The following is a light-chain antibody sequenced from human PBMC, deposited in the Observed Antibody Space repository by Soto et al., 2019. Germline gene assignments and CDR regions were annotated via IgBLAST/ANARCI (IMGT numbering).Light chain of an antibody. CDR2: DAS. J-gene: IGKJ4*01. CDR3: QQRTKWPPT. Sequence: IVLAQSPATLSLSPGERATLSCRASQSVSSFLVWYQQKPGKAPRLLIYDASNRATGIPARFSGSGSGTDFTLTISSLEPEDFAVYYCQQRTKWPPTFGGGTKVDIK. CDR1: QSVSSF. V-gene: IGKV3-11*01.